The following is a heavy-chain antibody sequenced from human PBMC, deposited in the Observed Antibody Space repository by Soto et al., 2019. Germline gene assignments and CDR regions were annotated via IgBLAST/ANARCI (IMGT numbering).Heavy chain of an antibody. CDR3: ARLEGKGTSSSLTIYYYYYGMDV. CDR2: IYYSGST. D-gene: IGHD6-6*01. Sequence: SETLSLTCTVCGGSISSSSYYWGWIRQPPGKGLEWIGSIYYSGSTYYNPSLKSRVTISVDTSKNQFSLKLSSVTAADTAVYYCARLEGKGTSSSLTIYYYYYGMDVWGQGTTVTVSS. CDR1: GGSISSSSYY. J-gene: IGHJ6*02. V-gene: IGHV4-39*01.